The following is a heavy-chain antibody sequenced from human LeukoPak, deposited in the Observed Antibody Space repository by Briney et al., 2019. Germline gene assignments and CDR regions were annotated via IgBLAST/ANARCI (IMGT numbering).Heavy chain of an antibody. CDR2: ISAYNGNT. CDR3: ASRKGGWNWFDP. J-gene: IGHJ5*02. Sequence: ASVKVSCKASGYTFTSYGISWVRQAPGQGLEWMGWISAYNGNTNYAQKLQGRVTMTTETSTSTAYMELRSLRSDDTAVYSCASRKGGWNWFDPWGQGTLVTVSS. D-gene: IGHD2-15*01. V-gene: IGHV1-18*01. CDR1: GYTFTSYG.